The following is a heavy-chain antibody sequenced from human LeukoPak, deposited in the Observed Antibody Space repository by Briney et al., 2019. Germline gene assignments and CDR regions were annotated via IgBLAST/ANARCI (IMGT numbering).Heavy chain of an antibody. J-gene: IGHJ4*02. CDR1: GFTFSSCA. Sequence: PGGSLRLSCAASGFTFSSCAMSWVRQAPGEGLEWVSTISFGGATTYYADSVKGRFTISRDNSKNTRYLQMNSMRADDTAIYYCGKSSYSSNLNYFDYWGQGTLVTVSS. D-gene: IGHD6-13*01. V-gene: IGHV3-23*01. CDR3: GKSSYSSNLNYFDY. CDR2: ISFGGATT.